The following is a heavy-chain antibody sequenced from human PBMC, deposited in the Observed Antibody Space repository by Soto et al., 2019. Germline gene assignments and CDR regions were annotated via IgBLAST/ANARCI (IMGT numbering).Heavy chain of an antibody. V-gene: IGHV1-18*01. CDR3: AGGFRVAGTRWWFDP. J-gene: IGHJ5*02. D-gene: IGHD2-15*01. CDR1: GYTFTNYD. CDR2: ISTYNGNT. Sequence: QVQLVQSGAEVKKPGASVKVSCKASGYTFTNYDISWVRQAPGQGLEWMGWISTYNGNTNYAQKLQGRVTMTTDTSTSTAYMELRSLRSDDTAVYYCAGGFRVAGTRWWFDPWGQGTLVTVSS.